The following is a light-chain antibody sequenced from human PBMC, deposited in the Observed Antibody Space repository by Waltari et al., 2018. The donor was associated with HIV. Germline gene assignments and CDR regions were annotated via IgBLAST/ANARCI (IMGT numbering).Light chain of an antibody. CDR3: QQRSNWPLT. V-gene: IGKV3-11*01. CDR1: QSVSSY. CDR2: DAS. Sequence: EIVLTQSPATLSLSPGERATLSCRASQSVSSYLAWYQQKPGQAPRLLIYDASNRATGIPARFSGSGSGTDFTLTISSLEPEDFAVYHCQQRSNWPLTFGGGTEVEIK. J-gene: IGKJ4*01.